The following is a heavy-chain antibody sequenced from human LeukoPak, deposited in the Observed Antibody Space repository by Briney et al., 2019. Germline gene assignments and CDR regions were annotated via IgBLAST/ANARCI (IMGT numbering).Heavy chain of an antibody. CDR1: GYSIRSSAYY. V-gene: IGHV4-61*02. J-gene: IGHJ5*02. CDR2: IYTSGST. Sequence: TSETLSLTCTVSGYSIRSSAYYWSWIRQPAGKGLEWIGRIYTSGSTNYNPSLKSRVTMSVDTSKNQFSLKLSSVTAADTGSYCSMSCYILPGKMNWFDPWGQGTLVTVSS. CDR3: MSCYILPGKMNWFDP. D-gene: IGHD2-2*02.